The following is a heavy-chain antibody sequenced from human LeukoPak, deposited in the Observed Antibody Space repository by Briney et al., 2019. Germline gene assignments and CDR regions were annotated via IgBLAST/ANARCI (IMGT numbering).Heavy chain of an antibody. CDR3: ARARPVLLWFDY. J-gene: IGHJ4*02. V-gene: IGHV1-69*13. CDR2: IIPIFGTA. Sequence: SVKVSCKASGGTFSSYAISWVRQAPGQGLEWMGGIIPIFGTANYAQKFQGRVTITADESTSTAYMELSSLRSEDTAVYYCARARPVLLWFDYWGQGTLVTVSA. CDR1: GGTFSSYA. D-gene: IGHD3-10*01.